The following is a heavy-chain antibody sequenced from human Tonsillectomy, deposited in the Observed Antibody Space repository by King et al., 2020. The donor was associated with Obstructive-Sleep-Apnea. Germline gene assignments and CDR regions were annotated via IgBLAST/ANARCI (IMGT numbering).Heavy chain of an antibody. Sequence: VQLVESGGGLVQPGGSLRLSCTGTGFTFSTFWMHWVRQVPGKGLVWVSHINSAGSTTKYADSVKGRFTVSRDNAKNTLYLQMNTVRLADTALYYCARYLGSGRYGFWDDWGQRALVTVSS. CDR3: ARYLGSGRYGFWDD. D-gene: IGHD6-19*01. J-gene: IGHJ4*01. CDR2: INSAGSTT. V-gene: IGHV3-74*03. CDR1: GFTFSTFW.